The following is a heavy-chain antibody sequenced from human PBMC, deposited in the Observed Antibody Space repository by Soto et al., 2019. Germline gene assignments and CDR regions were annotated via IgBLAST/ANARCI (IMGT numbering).Heavy chain of an antibody. J-gene: IGHJ4*02. V-gene: IGHV3-33*01. CDR1: GFSFSSYG. CDR3: ARDDDYGDNGLDY. Sequence: QVQLVESGGGVVQPGRSLRLSCAASGFSFSSYGMHWVRQAPGKGLEWVAVILDDGSDKEYTDAVKGRFTISRDNSKNTLYLEMNSLRAEDTAVYYCARDDDYGDNGLDYWGQGTLVTVSS. D-gene: IGHD4-17*01. CDR2: ILDDGSDK.